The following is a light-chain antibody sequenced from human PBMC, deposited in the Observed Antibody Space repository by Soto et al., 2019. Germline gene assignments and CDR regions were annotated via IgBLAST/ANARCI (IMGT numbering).Light chain of an antibody. Sequence: QAVVTQSPSASASLGASVKLTCTLSSGHSSYAIAWHQQQPEKGPRYLMKLNSDGSHSKGDGIPDRFSGSSSGAERYLTMSSLQSEDEADYYCQTWGTGIQVFGGGTKLTVL. V-gene: IGLV4-69*01. CDR1: SGHSSYA. J-gene: IGLJ2*01. CDR2: LNSDGSH. CDR3: QTWGTGIQV.